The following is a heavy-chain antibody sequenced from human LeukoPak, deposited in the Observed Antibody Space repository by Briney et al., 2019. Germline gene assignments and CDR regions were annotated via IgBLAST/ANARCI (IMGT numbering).Heavy chain of an antibody. D-gene: IGHD3-16*02. Sequence: SETLSLTCAVYGGSFSGYYWSWIRQPPGQGLEWIGEINHSGSTNYNPSLKSRVTISVDTSKNQFSLKLSSVTAADTAVYYCARLVWGSYRESFDYWGQGTLVTVSS. CDR1: GGSFSGYY. J-gene: IGHJ4*02. V-gene: IGHV4-34*01. CDR2: INHSGST. CDR3: ARLVWGSYRESFDY.